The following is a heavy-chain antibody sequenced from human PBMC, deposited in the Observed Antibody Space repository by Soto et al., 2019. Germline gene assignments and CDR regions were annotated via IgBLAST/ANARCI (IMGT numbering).Heavy chain of an antibody. CDR3: ANGDDFWSGPALYYYGMDV. CDR2: IIPIFGTA. Sequence: SVKVSCKASGGTFSSYAISWVRQAPGQGLEWMGGIIPIFGTANYAQKFQGRVTITADESTSTAYMELSSLRSEDTAVYYCANGDDFWSGPALYYYGMDVWGQGATVTDSS. D-gene: IGHD3-3*01. V-gene: IGHV1-69*13. CDR1: GGTFSSYA. J-gene: IGHJ6*02.